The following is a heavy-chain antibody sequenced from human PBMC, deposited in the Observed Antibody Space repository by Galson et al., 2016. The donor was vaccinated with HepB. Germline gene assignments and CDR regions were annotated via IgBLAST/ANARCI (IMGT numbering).Heavy chain of an antibody. J-gene: IGHJ4*02. Sequence: SLRLSCAASGFTFSSYGMHWVRQAPGKGLEWVAVMSFDTTNKYYADSVRGRFTISRDNSKGTLYLQMNSLRAEDTARYYCAKDRENSTGWYDPDYWGQGTLVTVSS. D-gene: IGHD6-19*01. CDR1: GFTFSSYG. V-gene: IGHV3-30*18. CDR3: AKDRENSTGWYDPDY. CDR2: MSFDTTNK.